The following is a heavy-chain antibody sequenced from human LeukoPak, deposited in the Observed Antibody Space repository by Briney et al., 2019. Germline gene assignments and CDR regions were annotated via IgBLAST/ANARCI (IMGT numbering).Heavy chain of an antibody. V-gene: IGHV3-30*04. CDR3: ARRQGDGFDI. J-gene: IGHJ3*02. CDR2: ISYDGRNQ. CDR1: GFTFSTYA. Sequence: GGSLRLSCAASGFTFSTYAMHWVRQAPGKGLEWVAVISYDGRNQYYGDSVEGRFTISRDDSKNTLYLQMNSLRVEDTAVYYCARRQGDGFDIWGQGTMVTVSS.